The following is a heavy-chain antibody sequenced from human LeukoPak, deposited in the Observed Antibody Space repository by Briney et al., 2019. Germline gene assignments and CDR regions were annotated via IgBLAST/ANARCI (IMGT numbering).Heavy chain of an antibody. J-gene: IGHJ4*02. Sequence: GGSLRLSCAASGFTVSSNYVSWVRQAPGKGLEWVSVIYSGGSTYYADSVKGRFTISRDNSKNTPYLQMNSLRAEDTAVYYCARVRGGSYYGIDYWGQGTLVTVSS. V-gene: IGHV3-53*01. CDR2: IYSGGST. CDR1: GFTVSSNY. D-gene: IGHD1-26*01. CDR3: ARVRGGSYYGIDY.